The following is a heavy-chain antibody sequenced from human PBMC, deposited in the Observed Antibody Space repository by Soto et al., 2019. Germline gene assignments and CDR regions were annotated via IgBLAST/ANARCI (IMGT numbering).Heavy chain of an antibody. CDR2: IFSNGEE. V-gene: IGHV2-26*01. CDR1: GFSLSDSRMG. J-gene: IGHJ3*02. D-gene: IGHD6-19*01. Sequence: SGPTLVNPTETLTLTCTVSGFSLSDSRMGVSWIRQPPGKALEWLAHIFSNGEESYSPSLKARLLISKDTSKSQVVLTMMNVDPLDTATYFCARIRYTTGWFWDGAFDIWGQGTMVTVSS. CDR3: ARIRYTTGWFWDGAFDI.